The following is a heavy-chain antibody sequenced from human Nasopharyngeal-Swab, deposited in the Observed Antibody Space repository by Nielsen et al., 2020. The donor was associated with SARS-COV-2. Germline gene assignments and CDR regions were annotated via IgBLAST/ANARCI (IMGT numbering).Heavy chain of an antibody. CDR3: ARLPYDSSGYHTFDY. Sequence: SETLSLTCTVSGGSISSGGYYWSWIRQPPGKGLEWIGYIYYSGSTNYNPSLKSRVTISVDTSKNQFSLKLSSVTAADTAVYYCARLPYDSSGYHTFDYWGQGTLVTVSS. D-gene: IGHD3-22*01. V-gene: IGHV4-61*08. CDR2: IYYSGST. CDR1: GGSISSGGYY. J-gene: IGHJ4*02.